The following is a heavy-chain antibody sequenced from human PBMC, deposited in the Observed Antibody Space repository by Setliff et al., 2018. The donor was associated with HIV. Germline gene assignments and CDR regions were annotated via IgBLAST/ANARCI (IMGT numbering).Heavy chain of an antibody. V-gene: IGHV1-18*01. J-gene: IGHJ2*01. CDR1: GYTFSNYG. D-gene: IGHD1-26*01. CDR3: ARDHHSGRGSNFPWYSDL. CDR2: ITSYNGNT. Sequence: ASVKVSCKASGYTFSNYGITWVRQAPGQGLEWMGWITSYNGNTNYAKKFKGRVTMTTDTSTSMAYMELKSLRSEDTAVYYCARDHHSGRGSNFPWYSDLWGRGTLVTVSS.